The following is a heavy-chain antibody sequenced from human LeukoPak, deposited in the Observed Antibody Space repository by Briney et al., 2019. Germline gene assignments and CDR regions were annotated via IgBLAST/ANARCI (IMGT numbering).Heavy chain of an antibody. J-gene: IGHJ6*03. V-gene: IGHV4-38-2*02. CDR1: GYSISTGYY. CDR3: ARAYDYRGYFFYYYMDV. CDR2: IYHSGNT. D-gene: IGHD4/OR15-4a*01. Sequence: SETLSLTCTVSGYSISTGYYWGWIQQPPGKGLEWIGSIYHSGNTYYNPSLKSRVTISVDTSKNQFSLKLSSVTAADTAVYYCARAYDYRGYFFYYYMDVWGKGTTVTVSS.